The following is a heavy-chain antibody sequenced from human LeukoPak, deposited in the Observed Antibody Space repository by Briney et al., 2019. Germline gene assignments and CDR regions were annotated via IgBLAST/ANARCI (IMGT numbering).Heavy chain of an antibody. Sequence: GESLKISCRGSGYTFSNNWIGWVRQMPGKGLEWMGIIYPGDFDTRYSPSFQGQVTISVDKSISTAYLQWSSLKASDSAMYYCARLFRVGPIPRGYIDYWGQGTLVTVSS. V-gene: IGHV5-51*01. J-gene: IGHJ4*02. D-gene: IGHD1-26*01. CDR2: IYPGDFDT. CDR1: GYTFSNNW. CDR3: ARLFRVGPIPRGYIDY.